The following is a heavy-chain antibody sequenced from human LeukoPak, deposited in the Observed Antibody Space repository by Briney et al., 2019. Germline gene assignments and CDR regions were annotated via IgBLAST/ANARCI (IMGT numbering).Heavy chain of an antibody. CDR2: FSPGDSEA. D-gene: IGHD2-2*01. CDR1: GYTFTNYY. V-gene: IGHV5-51*01. J-gene: IGHJ4*02. Sequence: RGESLKISCKGSGYTFTNYYIGWVRQLPGKGLEWMGIFSPGDSEARYSPSFQGQVTISADESISTAYLRWSSLKASDSAIYYCARRYCSSTSCNPYFFDFWGQGTLVTVSS. CDR3: ARRYCSSTSCNPYFFDF.